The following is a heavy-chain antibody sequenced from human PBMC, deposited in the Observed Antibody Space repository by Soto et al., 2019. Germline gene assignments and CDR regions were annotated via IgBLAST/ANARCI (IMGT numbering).Heavy chain of an antibody. D-gene: IGHD6-19*01. CDR1: GYTLTELS. CDR3: ATDLRMAVAGRRGKNWFDP. V-gene: IGHV1-24*01. J-gene: IGHJ5*02. CDR2: FDPEDGET. Sequence: ASVKVSCKVSGYTLTELSMHWVRQAPGKGLEWMGGFDPEDGETIYAQKFQGRVTMTEDTSTDTAYMELSSLRSEDTAVYYCATDLRMAVAGRRGKNWFDPWGQGTLVTVSS.